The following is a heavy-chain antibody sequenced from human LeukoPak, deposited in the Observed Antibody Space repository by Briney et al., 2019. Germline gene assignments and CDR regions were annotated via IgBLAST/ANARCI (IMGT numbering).Heavy chain of an antibody. D-gene: IGHD5-18*01. J-gene: IGHJ5*02. V-gene: IGHV4-31*03. Sequence: PSETLSLTCTVSGGSISSGGYYWNWIRQHPGKGLEWIGYIYYSGSTYYNPSLKSRVTISVDRSKNQFSLKLSSVTAADTAVYYCASYSYGDNWFDPWGQGTLVTVSS. CDR1: GGSISSGGYY. CDR3: ASYSYGDNWFDP. CDR2: IYYSGST.